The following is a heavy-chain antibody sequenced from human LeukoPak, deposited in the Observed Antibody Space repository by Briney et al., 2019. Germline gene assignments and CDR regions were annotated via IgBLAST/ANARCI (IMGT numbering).Heavy chain of an antibody. CDR2: IYYSGST. Sequence: PSETLSLTCTVSGGSISSYSWNWIRQPPGKGLEWIGHIYYSGSTNYNPSLKSRVTISLDTSKNQFSLKLSSVTAADTAVYYCARPALSRYYFDYWGQGTLVTVSS. J-gene: IGHJ4*02. V-gene: IGHV4-59*08. CDR3: ARPALSRYYFDY. CDR1: GGSISSYS.